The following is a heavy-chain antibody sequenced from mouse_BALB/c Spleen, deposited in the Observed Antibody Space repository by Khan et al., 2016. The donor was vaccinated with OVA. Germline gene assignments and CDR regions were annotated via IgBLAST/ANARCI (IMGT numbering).Heavy chain of an antibody. CDR1: GFTFSSYT. J-gene: IGHJ3*01. CDR3: ARSNYGNFAY. V-gene: IGHV5-9*03. D-gene: IGHD2-1*01. Sequence: EVELVESGGGLVKPGGSLKLSCAASGFTFSSYTMSWIRQTPEKRLEWVATISSGGDNTYYPASVKGRFTISRDNAKNNLYLQMSSLRSEDTALYYCARSNYGNFAYGGQGTLVTVSA. CDR2: ISSGGDNT.